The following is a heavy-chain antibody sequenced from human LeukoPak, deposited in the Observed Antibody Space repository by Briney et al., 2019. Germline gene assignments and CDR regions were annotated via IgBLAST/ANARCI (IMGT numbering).Heavy chain of an antibody. Sequence: SETLSLTCAVSGYSISSGYYWGWIRQPPGKGPEWIGSIYHSGSTYYNPSLKSRVTISVDTSKNQFSLKLSSVTAADTAVYYCARGKDDYVWGSHPRDFDYWGQGTLVTVSS. D-gene: IGHD3-16*01. CDR2: IYHSGST. CDR1: GYSISSGYY. J-gene: IGHJ4*02. CDR3: ARGKDDYVWGSHPRDFDY. V-gene: IGHV4-38-2*01.